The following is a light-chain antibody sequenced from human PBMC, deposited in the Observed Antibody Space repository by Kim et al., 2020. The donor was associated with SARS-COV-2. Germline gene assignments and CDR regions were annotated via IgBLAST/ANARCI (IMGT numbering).Light chain of an antibody. CDR2: EVS. CDR3: RSYAGSNKFGV. J-gene: IGLJ3*02. V-gene: IGLV2-8*01. Sequence: QSALTQPPSASGSPGQSVTISCTGTSSDVGGYNYVSWYQQHPGKAPKLMIYEVSKRPSGVPDRFSGSKSGNTASLTVSGLQAEDEADYYCRSYAGSNKFGVFGGGTQLTVL. CDR1: SSDVGGYNY.